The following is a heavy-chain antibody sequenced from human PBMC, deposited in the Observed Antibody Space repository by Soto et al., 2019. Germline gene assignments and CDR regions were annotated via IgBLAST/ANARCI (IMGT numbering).Heavy chain of an antibody. CDR1: GFTFSSFA. CDR2: ISADVVNY. CDR3: PRGGAWTPEGLGS. V-gene: IGHV3-30-3*01. J-gene: IGHJ4*02. Sequence: QVQLVESGGGVVQPGRSLRLSCAASGFTFSSFAMHWVRQAPGKGLEWLAVISADVVNYYNAESVKGQFTIPRDNSKTTLYLERNSLRHEDPAVYYCPRGGAWTPEGLGSWGQGTLVTVSS. D-gene: IGHD2-15*01.